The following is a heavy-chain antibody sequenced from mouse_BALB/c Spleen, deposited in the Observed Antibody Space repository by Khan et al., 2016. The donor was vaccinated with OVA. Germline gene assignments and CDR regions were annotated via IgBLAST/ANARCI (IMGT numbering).Heavy chain of an antibody. D-gene: IGHD1-1*01. V-gene: IGHV3-2*02. CDR3: ARGNYYGYYFDY. CDR2: ISYSGVT. Sequence: QLEESGPGLVKPSQSLSLTCTATGYSNTSGYAWNWIRQFPGNKLEWMGYISYSGVTSYTPSLKSRISITRDTSKNQFFLQLNSVTTEDTATYYCARGNYYGYYFDYWGQGTTLTVSS. CDR1: GYSNTSGYA. J-gene: IGHJ2*01.